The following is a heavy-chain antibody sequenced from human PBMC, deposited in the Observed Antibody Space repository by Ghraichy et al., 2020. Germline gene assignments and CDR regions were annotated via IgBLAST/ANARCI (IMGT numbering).Heavy chain of an antibody. V-gene: IGHV3-48*02. CDR3: ARAGYYYDSSGLSIGNDAFDI. Sequence: GGSLRLSCAASGFTFSSYSMNWVRQAPGKGLEWVSYISSSSCTIYYADSVKGRFTISRDNAKNSLYLQMNSLRDEDTAVYYCARAGYYYDSSGLSIGNDAFDIWGQGTMVTVSS. D-gene: IGHD3-22*01. J-gene: IGHJ3*02. CDR1: GFTFSSYS. CDR2: ISSSSCTI.